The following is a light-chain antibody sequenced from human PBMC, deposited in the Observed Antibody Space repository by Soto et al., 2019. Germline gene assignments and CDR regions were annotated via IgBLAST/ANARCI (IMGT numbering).Light chain of an antibody. V-gene: IGLV2-23*02. Sequence: QSVLTQPASVSGSPGQSITISCTGTSSDVGGYHFVSWYQQHPGKAPKLMISEVSKRPSGVSTRFSGSKSGNTASLTISGLQAEDEADYYCCSYAGSSTSLVFGGGTKVTVL. CDR3: CSYAGSSTSLV. CDR1: SSDVGGYHF. CDR2: EVS. J-gene: IGLJ2*01.